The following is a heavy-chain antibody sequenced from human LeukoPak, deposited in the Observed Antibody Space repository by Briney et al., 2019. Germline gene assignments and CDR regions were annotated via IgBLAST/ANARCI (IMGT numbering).Heavy chain of an antibody. CDR2: MNPNSGNT. CDR3: ARRFSGSGSPITY. V-gene: IGHV1-8*01. Sequence: ASVKVSCKASGYTFTTYDINCVRHATGQGLELMGWMNPNSGNTGYAQKFQGRVTMTRNTSISTAYMELSSLRSEDTAVYYCARRFSGSGSPITYWGQGTLVTVSS. D-gene: IGHD3-10*01. J-gene: IGHJ4*02. CDR1: GYTFTTYD.